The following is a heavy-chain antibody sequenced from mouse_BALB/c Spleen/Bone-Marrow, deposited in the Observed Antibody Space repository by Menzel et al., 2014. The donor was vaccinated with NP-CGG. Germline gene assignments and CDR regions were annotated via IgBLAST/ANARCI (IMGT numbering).Heavy chain of an antibody. V-gene: IGHV14-3*02. D-gene: IGHD2-3*01. CDR1: GFNIKDTY. J-gene: IGHJ4*01. Sequence: EVQLQQSGAELVKPGASVKLSCTASGFNIKDTYMHWVKQRPEQGLEWIGRIDPANGNTKYDPKFQGKATITADTSSNTAYLQLSSLTSEDTAVYYCARNGYYVYYYAMDYWGQGTSVTASS. CDR3: ARNGYYVYYYAMDY. CDR2: IDPANGNT.